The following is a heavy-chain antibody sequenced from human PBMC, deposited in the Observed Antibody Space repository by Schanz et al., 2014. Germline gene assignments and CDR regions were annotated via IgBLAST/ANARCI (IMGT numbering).Heavy chain of an antibody. CDR1: GFTFSSYA. V-gene: IGHV3-23*04. J-gene: IGHJ3*02. Sequence: EVQLVESGGGLVQPGGSLRLSCAASGFTFSSYAMSWVRQAPGKGLEWVSHIVGSGDSTYYADSVKGRFTISRDNSKNTLYLQMNSLIAEDTAVYYCAKCIGWYGRCAFDIWGQGTMVTVSS. D-gene: IGHD6-19*01. CDR3: AKCIGWYGRCAFDI. CDR2: IVGSGDST.